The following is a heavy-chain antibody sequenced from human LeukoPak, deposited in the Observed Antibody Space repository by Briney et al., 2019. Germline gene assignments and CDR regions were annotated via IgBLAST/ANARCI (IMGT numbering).Heavy chain of an antibody. J-gene: IGHJ4*02. CDR1: GFTFSTYS. CDR3: AALDHGHDY. V-gene: IGHV3-21*01. CDR2: ISSNSRYI. Sequence: GGSLRLSCAASGFTFSTYSMNWVRQAPGKGLEWVSSISSNSRYIYYAASMRGRFTISRDNAKNTLYLQMNSLRAEDTAVYYCAALDHGHDYWGLGTLVTVSS.